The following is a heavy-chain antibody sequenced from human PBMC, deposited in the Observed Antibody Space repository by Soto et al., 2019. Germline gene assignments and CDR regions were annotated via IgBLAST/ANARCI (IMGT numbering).Heavy chain of an antibody. CDR1: GFTFSNAW. CDR2: IGTAGDT. D-gene: IGHD3-22*01. J-gene: IGHJ4*02. CDR3: ARARNISSVYSSPGARPDFDD. V-gene: IGHV3-13*01. Sequence: GVSLRRSCAASGFTFSNAWMCWVRQAPGTGLEWVSAIGTAGDTYYPGSVKGRFTISRGNAKNSLYLQMNSLRAGDTAVYYCARARNISSVYSSPGARPDFDDWCQGPLVTVSS.